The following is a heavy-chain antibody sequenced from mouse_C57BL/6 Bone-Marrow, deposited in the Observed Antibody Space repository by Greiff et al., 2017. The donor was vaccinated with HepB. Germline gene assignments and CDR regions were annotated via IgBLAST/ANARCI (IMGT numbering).Heavy chain of an antibody. CDR1: GYTFTSYW. CDR2: IHPNSGST. D-gene: IGHD2-4*01. Sequence: VQLQQPGAELVKPGASVKLSCKASGYTFTSYWMHWVKQRPGQGLEWIGMIHPNSGSTNYNEKFKSKATLTVDKSSSTAYMQLSSLTSEDSAVYYCARSPLYYDYDEFFDYWGQGTTLT. V-gene: IGHV1-64*01. CDR3: ARSPLYYDYDEFFDY. J-gene: IGHJ2*01.